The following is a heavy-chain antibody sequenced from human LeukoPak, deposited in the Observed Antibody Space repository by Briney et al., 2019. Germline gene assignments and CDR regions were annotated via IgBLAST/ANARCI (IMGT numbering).Heavy chain of an antibody. CDR1: GGSISSSNW. CDR3: ARGHYGILTGYHYGMDV. V-gene: IGHV4-4*02. D-gene: IGHD3-9*01. CDR2: IYHSGST. Sequence: SGTLSLTCAVSGGSISSSNWWSWVRQPPGKGLEWIGEIYHSGSTNYNPSLKSRVTISVDKSKNQFSLKLSSVTAADTAVYYCARGHYGILTGYHYGMDVWGKGTTVTVSS. J-gene: IGHJ6*04.